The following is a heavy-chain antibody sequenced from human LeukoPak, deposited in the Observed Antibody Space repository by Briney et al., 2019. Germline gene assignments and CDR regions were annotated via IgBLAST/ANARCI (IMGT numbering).Heavy chain of an antibody. D-gene: IGHD3-22*01. Sequence: GGSLRLSCAASGFTFSSYAMSWVRQAPGKGLEWVSAIGGSGGSTYYADSVKGRFTISRDNSKNTLYLQMNSLRAEDTAVYYCASQIMTGPMIVVATSGPLDYWGQGTLVTVSS. J-gene: IGHJ4*02. CDR1: GFTFSSYA. CDR3: ASQIMTGPMIVVATSGPLDY. CDR2: IGGSGGST. V-gene: IGHV3-23*01.